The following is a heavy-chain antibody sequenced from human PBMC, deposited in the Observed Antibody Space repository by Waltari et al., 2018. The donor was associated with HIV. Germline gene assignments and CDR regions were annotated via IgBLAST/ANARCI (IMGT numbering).Heavy chain of an antibody. D-gene: IGHD3-22*01. CDR3: ASGRYYYDSSGYYCYYYDMDV. V-gene: IGHV1-69*12. Sequence: QVQLVQSGAEVKKPGSSVKVSCKASGGTFSSYAISWVRQAPGQGLEWMGGSIPISGTANYAQKFQGRVTITADESTSTAYMELSSLRSEDTAVYYCASGRYYYDSSGYYCYYYDMDVWGQGTTVTVPS. CDR2: SIPISGTA. CDR1: GGTFSSYA. J-gene: IGHJ6*02.